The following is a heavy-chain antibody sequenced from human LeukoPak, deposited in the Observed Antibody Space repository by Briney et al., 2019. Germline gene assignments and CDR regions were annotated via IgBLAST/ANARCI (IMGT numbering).Heavy chain of an antibody. CDR2: ISYDGSNK. CDR3: AKFPDYYDSSGQSDAFDI. D-gene: IGHD3-22*01. Sequence: GGSLRLSCAASGFTFSSYGMHWVRQAPGKGLEWVAVISYDGSNKYYADSVKGRFTISRDNSKNTLYLQMNSPRAEDTAVYYCAKFPDYYDSSGQSDAFDIWGQGTMVTVSS. V-gene: IGHV3-30*18. J-gene: IGHJ3*02. CDR1: GFTFSSYG.